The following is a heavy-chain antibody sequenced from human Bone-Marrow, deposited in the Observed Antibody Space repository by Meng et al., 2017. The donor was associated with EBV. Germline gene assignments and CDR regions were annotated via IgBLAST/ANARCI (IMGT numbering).Heavy chain of an antibody. CDR2: FDPEDGET. CDR1: GYTLTEFS. J-gene: IGHJ4*02. D-gene: IGHD2-15*01. V-gene: IGHV1-24*01. Sequence: QCQSVRYGAEVKKPGASGKVSCKVSGYTLTEFSMHWVRQAPGKGLEWMGGFDPEDGETIYAQKFQGRVTMTEDTSTDTAYMELSSLRSEDTAVYYCATGVAATRGYADYWGQGTLVTVSS. CDR3: ATGVAATRGYADY.